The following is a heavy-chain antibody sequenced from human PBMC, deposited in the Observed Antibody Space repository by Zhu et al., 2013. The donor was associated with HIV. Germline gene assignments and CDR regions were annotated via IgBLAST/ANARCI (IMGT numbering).Heavy chain of an antibody. Sequence: QVHLVQSGAEVKRPGASVKVSCKASGYTFIGYYMHWVRQAPGPGLEWMGWISPNSGATNFAQKFQGRVTLTMDTSINTAYMELSGLTSDDTAVYYCAKDGRATKYAPDYWGQGTLVTVSS. CDR1: GYTFIGYY. CDR2: ISPNSGAT. V-gene: IGHV1-2*02. D-gene: IGHD2-2*01. CDR3: AKDGRATKYAPDY. J-gene: IGHJ4*02.